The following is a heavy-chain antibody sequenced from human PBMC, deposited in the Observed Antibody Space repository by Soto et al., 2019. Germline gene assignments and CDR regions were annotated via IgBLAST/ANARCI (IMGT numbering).Heavy chain of an antibody. CDR1: GFTFSSYA. Sequence: EVQLLESGGGLVQPGGSLRLSCAASGFTFSSYAMSWVRQAPGKGLEWVSAIGGSGGSTYYADSVKGRFTISRDNSKNTLYLQMNSLRAEDTAVYYCAKTGRNYGDYNYWGQGTLVTVSS. CDR2: IGGSGGST. J-gene: IGHJ4*02. CDR3: AKTGRNYGDYNY. V-gene: IGHV3-23*01. D-gene: IGHD4-17*01.